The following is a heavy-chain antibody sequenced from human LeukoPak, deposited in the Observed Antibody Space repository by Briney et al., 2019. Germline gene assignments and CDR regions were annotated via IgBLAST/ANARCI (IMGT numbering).Heavy chain of an antibody. CDR2: ISSSSSYI. CDR1: GFTFSSYS. V-gene: IGHV3-21*01. Sequence: GGSLRLCCAASGFTFSSYSMNWVRQAPGKGLEWVSSISSSSSYIYCADSVRGRFTISRDNAKNSLYLQMNRLRAEDTAVYYCARRSGSYFDYWGQGTLVTVSS. D-gene: IGHD1-26*01. J-gene: IGHJ4*02. CDR3: ARRSGSYFDY.